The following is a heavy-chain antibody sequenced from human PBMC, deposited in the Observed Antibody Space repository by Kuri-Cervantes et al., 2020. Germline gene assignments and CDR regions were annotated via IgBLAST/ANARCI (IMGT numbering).Heavy chain of an antibody. CDR3: ASYYDSSGYNDNWLDP. Sequence: SETLSLTCAVYGGSFSGYYWSWIRQPPGKGLEWIGEINHSGSTNYNPSLKSRVTISVDTSKNQFSLKLSSVTAADTAVYHCASYYDSSGYNDNWLDPWGQGTLVTVSS. CDR2: INHSGST. CDR1: GGSFSGYY. V-gene: IGHV4-34*01. J-gene: IGHJ5*02. D-gene: IGHD3-22*01.